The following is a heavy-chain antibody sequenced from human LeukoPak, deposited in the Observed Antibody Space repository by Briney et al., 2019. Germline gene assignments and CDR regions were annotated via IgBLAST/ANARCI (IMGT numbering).Heavy chain of an antibody. CDR3: ARDMNSSSWFQTPGYFDY. V-gene: IGHV3-48*04. CDR1: GFTFSSYS. Sequence: GGSLRLSCAASGFTFSSYSMNWVRQAPGKGLEWVSYISSSSSTIYYADSVKGRFTISRDNAKNSLYLQMNSLRAEDTAVYYCARDMNSSSWFQTPGYFDYWGQGTLVTVSS. J-gene: IGHJ4*02. CDR2: ISSSSSTI. D-gene: IGHD6-13*01.